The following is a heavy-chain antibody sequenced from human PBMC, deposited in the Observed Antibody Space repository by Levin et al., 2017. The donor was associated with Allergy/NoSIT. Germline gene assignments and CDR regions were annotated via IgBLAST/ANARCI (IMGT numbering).Heavy chain of an antibody. D-gene: IGHD2-15*01. CDR1: GFTFSGYS. CDR2: ISSTGSYI. V-gene: IGHV3-21*01. CDR3: ARGRDCSGGSCYSIY. J-gene: IGHJ4*02. Sequence: GGSLRLSCAASGFTFSGYSMNWVRQAPGKGLEWVSSISSTGSYIYYADSVKGRFTISRDNAKNSLYLQMNSLRAEDTAVYYCARGRDCSGGSCYSIYWGQGTLVTVSS.